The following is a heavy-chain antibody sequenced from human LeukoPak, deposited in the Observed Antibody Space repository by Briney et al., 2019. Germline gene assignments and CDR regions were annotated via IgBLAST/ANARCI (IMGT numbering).Heavy chain of an antibody. J-gene: IGHJ4*02. CDR2: IKQDGSEI. CDR3: ARDLEVAGYD. V-gene: IGHV3-7*01. CDR1: EFIFSRYW. D-gene: IGHD6-19*01. Sequence: GGSLRLSCAASEFIFSRYWMSWVRQTPGKGLEWVANIKQDGSEIYYVDSVKGRFTISRDNAKNSLYLQMNSLRVEDTAVYYCARDLEVAGYDWGQGTLVIVS.